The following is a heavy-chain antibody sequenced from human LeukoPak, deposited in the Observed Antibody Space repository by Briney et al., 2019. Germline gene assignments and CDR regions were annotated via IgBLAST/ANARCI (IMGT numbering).Heavy chain of an antibody. Sequence: GGSLRLSCAASGFTFDDYAMHWVRQAPGKGLEWVSGISWNSGSIGYADSVKGRFTISRENAKNSLYLQMNSLRAEDTALYYCAKDMFAADTWPYYFDCWGQGTLVTVSS. CDR2: ISWNSGSI. V-gene: IGHV3-9*01. D-gene: IGHD3-16*01. CDR1: GFTFDDYA. J-gene: IGHJ4*02. CDR3: AKDMFAADTWPYYFDC.